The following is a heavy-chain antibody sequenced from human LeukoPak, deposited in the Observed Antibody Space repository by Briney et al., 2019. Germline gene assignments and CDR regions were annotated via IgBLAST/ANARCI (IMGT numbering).Heavy chain of an antibody. D-gene: IGHD6-13*01. Sequence: SVKVSCKASGGTFSSYAISWVRQAPGQGLEWMGGILPIFGTANYAQKFQGRVTITADEYTSTAYMEQRSLRSEDTAVYYCARDGLRAAGTIDCWGQGTLVTVSS. CDR1: GGTFSSYA. CDR3: ARDGLRAAGTIDC. J-gene: IGHJ4*02. V-gene: IGHV1-69*01. CDR2: ILPIFGTA.